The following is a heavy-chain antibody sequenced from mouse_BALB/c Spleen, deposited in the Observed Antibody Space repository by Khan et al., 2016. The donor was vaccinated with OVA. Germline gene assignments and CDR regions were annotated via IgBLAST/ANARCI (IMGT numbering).Heavy chain of an antibody. CDR2: IYPGDGST. J-gene: IGHJ2*01. V-gene: IGHV1S56*01. CDR1: GYTFTSYD. Sequence: QVQLQQSGPEVVKPGALVKISCKASGYTFTSYDINWVKQRPGQGLERIGWIYPGDGSTMYNEKFKGKATLTVDKSSSTAYMQLSSLTSEKFTGYVCARGGITTATLSYWGQGTTLTVSS. CDR3: ARGGITTATLSY. D-gene: IGHD1-2*01.